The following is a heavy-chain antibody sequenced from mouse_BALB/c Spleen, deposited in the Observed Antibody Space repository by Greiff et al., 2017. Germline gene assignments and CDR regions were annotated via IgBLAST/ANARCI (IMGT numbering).Heavy chain of an antibody. V-gene: IGHV5-9-4*01. Sequence: VQLKESGGGLVKPGGSLKLSCAASGFTFSSYAMSWVRQSPEKRLEWVAEISSGGSYTYYPDTVTGRFTISRDNAKNTLYLEMSSLRSEDTAMYYCAREGLYDGYYVLDYWGQGTTLTVSS. CDR1: GFTFSSYA. D-gene: IGHD2-3*01. CDR3: AREGLYDGYYVLDY. CDR2: ISSGGSYT. J-gene: IGHJ2*01.